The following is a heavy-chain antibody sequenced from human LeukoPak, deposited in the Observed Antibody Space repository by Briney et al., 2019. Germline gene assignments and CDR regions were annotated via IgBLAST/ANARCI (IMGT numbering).Heavy chain of an antibody. J-gene: IGHJ3*01. Sequence: ASVKVSCKASGYTFTDYYMHWVRQAPGQGLEWMGWINPDTGDTNYAQNFQGRVTMTRDTSIDTAYMELSGLRSDDTAVYYCARVGFERPRSSISVVRGVIRPNAFDLWGQGTMVTVSS. CDR1: GYTFTDYY. D-gene: IGHD3-10*01. CDR2: INPDTGDT. CDR3: ARVGFERPRSSISVVRGVIRPNAFDL. V-gene: IGHV1-2*02.